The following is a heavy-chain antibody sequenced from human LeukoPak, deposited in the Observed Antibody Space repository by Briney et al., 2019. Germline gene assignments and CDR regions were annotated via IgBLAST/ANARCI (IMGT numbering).Heavy chain of an antibody. V-gene: IGHV3-15*01. Sequence: GGSLRLSCAASGFTFSNAWMSWVRQAPGKGLEWVGRIKSKTDGGTTDYAAPVKGRFTISRDDSKNTLYLQMNSLKTEDTAVYYCTTDPAILWFGELLPLYYYHMDVWGKGTTVTVSS. CDR3: TTDPAILWFGELLPLYYYHMDV. D-gene: IGHD3-10*01. CDR2: IKSKTDGGTT. CDR1: GFTFSNAW. J-gene: IGHJ6*03.